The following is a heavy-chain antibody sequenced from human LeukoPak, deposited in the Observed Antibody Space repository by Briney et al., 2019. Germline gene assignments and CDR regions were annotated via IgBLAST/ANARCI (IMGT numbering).Heavy chain of an antibody. Sequence: ETLSLTCTVSGGSISSSSYYWGWIRQPPGKGLEWIGSIYYSGSTYYNPSLKSRVTISVDTSKNQFSLKLSSVTAADTAVYYCARVSSGWYGIDYWGQGTLVTVSS. CDR1: GGSISSSSYY. V-gene: IGHV4-39*07. CDR3: ARVSSGWYGIDY. J-gene: IGHJ4*02. CDR2: IYYSGST. D-gene: IGHD6-19*01.